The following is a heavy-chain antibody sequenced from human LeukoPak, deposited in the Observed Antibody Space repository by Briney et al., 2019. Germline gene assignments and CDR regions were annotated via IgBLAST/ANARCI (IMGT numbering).Heavy chain of an antibody. J-gene: IGHJ3*02. CDR3: ARDLGDSSGYYYPHAFDI. CDR2: TYYRSKWYN. Sequence: SQTLSLTCALSGDIFSSNSAAWDWIRQSPSRGLEWLVRTYYRSKWYNDYAVSVKSRITINPDTSKNQFSLQLNSVTPEDTAVYYCARDLGDSSGYYYPHAFDIWGQGTMVTVSS. CDR1: GDIFSSNSAA. V-gene: IGHV6-1*01. D-gene: IGHD3-22*01.